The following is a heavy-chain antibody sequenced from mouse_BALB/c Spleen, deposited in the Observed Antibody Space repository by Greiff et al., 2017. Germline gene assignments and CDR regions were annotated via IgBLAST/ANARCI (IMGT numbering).Heavy chain of an antibody. V-gene: IGHV5-17*02. D-gene: IGHD2-4*01. CDR2: ISSGSSTI. CDR3: ARQNYDSLYAMDY. CDR1: GFTFSSFG. Sequence: EVKLMESGGGLVQPGGSRKLSCAASGFTFSSFGMHWVRQAPEKGLEWVAYISSGSSTIYYADTVKGRFTISRDNPKNTLFLQMTSLRSEDTAMYYCARQNYDSLYAMDYWGQGTSVTVSS. J-gene: IGHJ4*01.